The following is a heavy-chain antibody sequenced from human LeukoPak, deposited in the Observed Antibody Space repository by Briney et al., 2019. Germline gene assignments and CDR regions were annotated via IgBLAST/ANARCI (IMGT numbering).Heavy chain of an antibody. V-gene: IGHV3-74*01. CDR1: GFTFSSYW. J-gene: IGHJ3*02. D-gene: IGHD3-9*01. CDR3: ARENYDILTGYYTHDAFDI. CDR2: INTDGSST. Sequence: PGGSLRLSCAASGFTFSSYWMHWVRQAPGKGLVWVSRINTDGSSTTYADSVKGRFTISRDNSKNTLYLQMNSLRAEDTAVYYCARENYDILTGYYTHDAFDIWGQGTMVTVSS.